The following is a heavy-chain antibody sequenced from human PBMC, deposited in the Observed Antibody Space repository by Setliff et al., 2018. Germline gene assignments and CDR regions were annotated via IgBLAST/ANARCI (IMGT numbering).Heavy chain of an antibody. V-gene: IGHV4-39*07. CDR2: IYYSGST. J-gene: IGHJ6*02. CDR1: GGSISSSSYY. Sequence: PSETLSLTCTVSGGSISSSSYYWGWIRQPPGKGLEWIGSIYYSGSTYYNPSLKSRVTISVDTSKNQFSLKLSSVTAADTAVYYCARVPSYGSGSFYYYYYGMDVWGQGTTVNVSS. D-gene: IGHD3-10*01. CDR3: ARVPSYGSGSFYYYYYGMDV.